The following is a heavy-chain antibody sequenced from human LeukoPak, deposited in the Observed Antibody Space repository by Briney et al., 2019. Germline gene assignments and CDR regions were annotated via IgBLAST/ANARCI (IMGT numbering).Heavy chain of an antibody. CDR3: AREIYVVREIVIPSYCDY. J-gene: IGHJ4*02. D-gene: IGHD3-10*01. Sequence: TLSLTCTVSGGSISSGGYYWSWIRQQPGKGLEWIGYIYNSGGTYYNPPLTSRVTISVDTSKNQFSLKLSSVTAADTAVYYCAREIYVVREIVIPSYCDYWGQGTLVTVSS. CDR2: IYNSGGT. CDR1: GGSISSGGYY. V-gene: IGHV4-31*03.